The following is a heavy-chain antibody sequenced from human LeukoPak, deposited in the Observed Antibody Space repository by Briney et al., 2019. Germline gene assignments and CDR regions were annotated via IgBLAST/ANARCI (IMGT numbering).Heavy chain of an antibody. J-gene: IGHJ6*03. CDR3: ARGAVVVVPAVISLCYYFYMDV. CDR2: INRSGST. CDR1: GGSFSGFY. V-gene: IGHV4-34*01. Sequence: SETLSLTCAVYGGSFSGFYWSWLRQPPGKGLEWIGEINRSGSTNYNPSLTSRVSISVDTSKNQFSLTLSSVTAADPAVFYFARGAVVVVPAVISLCYYFYMDVWGKGTTVSVCS. D-gene: IGHD2-2*01.